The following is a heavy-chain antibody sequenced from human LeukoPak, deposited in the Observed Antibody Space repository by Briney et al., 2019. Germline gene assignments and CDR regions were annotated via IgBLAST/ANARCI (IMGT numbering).Heavy chain of an antibody. CDR2: IYYSGST. CDR3: ATTTDIDYSDAFDI. V-gene: IGHV4-59*01. CDR1: GSSISSYY. Sequence: NPSETLSLTCTVSGSSISSYYWSWIRQPPGKGLEWIGYIYYSGSTNYNPSLKSRVTISVDTSKNQFSLKLSSATAADTAVYYCATTTDIDYSDAFDIWGQGTMVTVSS. D-gene: IGHD2-15*01. J-gene: IGHJ3*02.